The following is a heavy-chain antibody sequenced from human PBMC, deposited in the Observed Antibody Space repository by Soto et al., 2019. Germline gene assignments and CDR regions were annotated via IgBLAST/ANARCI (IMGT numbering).Heavy chain of an antibody. D-gene: IGHD3-16*01. CDR3: ATQTISYTWGV. V-gene: IGHV4-4*02. Sequence: QVQLQESGPGLVKPSETLSLTCTVSGAPITTTKWWAWVRLPPGKGLEWIGELSRGDERSSNPSLEGRFTMSLAQSNNHFSLKLTSVTAADTAIYYCATQTISYTWGVWGRGTSVTVSS. CDR2: LSRGDER. CDR1: GAPITTTKW. J-gene: IGHJ6*02.